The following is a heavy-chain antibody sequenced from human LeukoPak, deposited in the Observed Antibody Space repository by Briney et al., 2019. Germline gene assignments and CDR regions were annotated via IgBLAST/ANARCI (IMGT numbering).Heavy chain of an antibody. CDR2: INMYTANP. V-gene: IGHV7-4-1*02. CDR3: AGHDNYDDFDY. CDR1: GYTFTRYA. Sequence: ASVKVSSKASGYTFTRYAINWLRQAPGQGLEWMGWINMYTANPAYAQGFTERFVFSLDTSVTTAYLQISNLKAEDTAVYYCAGHDNYDDFDYWGQATLSPSTQ. J-gene: IGHJ4*02. D-gene: IGHD5-24*01.